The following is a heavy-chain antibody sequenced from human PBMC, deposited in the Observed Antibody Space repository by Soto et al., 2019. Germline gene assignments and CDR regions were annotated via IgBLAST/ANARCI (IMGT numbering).Heavy chain of an antibody. CDR2: MSYDGSNK. CDR1: GFTFSSYA. J-gene: IGHJ4*02. CDR3: AGGGGAY. D-gene: IGHD3-16*01. Sequence: QVQLVESGGGVVQPGRSLRLSCAASGFTFSSYAMHWVRRAPGKGLEWMAVMSYDGSNKYYADSVKGRFTISRDNSKHTVFPQMNRLRPEDTALYYWAGGGGAYWGQGTLVIVSS. V-gene: IGHV3-30-3*01.